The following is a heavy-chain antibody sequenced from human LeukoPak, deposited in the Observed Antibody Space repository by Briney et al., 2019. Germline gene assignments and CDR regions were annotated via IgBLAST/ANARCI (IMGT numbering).Heavy chain of an antibody. J-gene: IGHJ5*02. D-gene: IGHD2-2*02. V-gene: IGHV3-23*01. CDR2: ISGSGGST. Sequence: GGSLRLSCAASGFTFSSYAMSWVRQAPGKGLEWVSAISGSGGSTYYAASVKGRFTISRDNSKNTLYLQMNSLRAEDTAVYYCANPRNIVVVPAAITFDWFDPWGQGTLVTVPS. CDR1: GFTFSSYA. CDR3: ANPRNIVVVPAAITFDWFDP.